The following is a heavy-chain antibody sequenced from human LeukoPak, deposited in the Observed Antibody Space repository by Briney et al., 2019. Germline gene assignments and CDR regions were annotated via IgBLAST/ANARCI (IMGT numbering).Heavy chain of an antibody. J-gene: IGHJ4*02. V-gene: IGHV3-23*01. D-gene: IGHD3-9*01. CDR2: ISGSGGST. CDR3: AKDPPDWPTDYFDY. CDR1: GFTFAAHA. Sequence: GGSLRLSCVASGFTFAAHALTWVRQAPGKGLEWVSAISGSGGSTYYADSVKGRFTISRDNSKNTLYLQMNSLRAEDTAVYYCAKDPPDWPTDYFDYWGQGTLVTVSS.